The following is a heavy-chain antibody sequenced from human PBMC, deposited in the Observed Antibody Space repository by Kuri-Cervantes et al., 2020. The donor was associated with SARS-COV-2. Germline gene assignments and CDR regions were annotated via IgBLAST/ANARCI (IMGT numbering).Heavy chain of an antibody. Sequence: GESLKISCAASGFMFNDYAISWVRQAPGKGLEWVSSISGSGISTDYADSVKGRFTISRDNSKNTLYLQMNSLRADETAVYYCAKERGYGNEYVDYWGQGTLVTVSS. D-gene: IGHD5-18*01. V-gene: IGHV3-23*01. J-gene: IGHJ4*02. CDR3: AKERGYGNEYVDY. CDR1: GFMFNDYA. CDR2: ISGSGIST.